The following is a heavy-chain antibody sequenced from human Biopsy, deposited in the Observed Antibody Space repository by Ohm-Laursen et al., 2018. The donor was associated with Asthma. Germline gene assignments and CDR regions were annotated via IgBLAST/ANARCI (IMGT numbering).Heavy chain of an antibody. D-gene: IGHD3-3*01. CDR3: AKARCYYFYCDMEV. Sequence: GASVKVSCKSSGGTLNNYAINWVRQAPGQGLEWMGGISPIFGSIKYAQKFQDRVTIGADVFRNTVHLELSSLRSEDTAVLYCAKARCYYFYCDMEVWGQGTTVTVSS. CDR1: GGTLNNYA. V-gene: IGHV1-69*13. J-gene: IGHJ6*02. CDR2: ISPIFGSI.